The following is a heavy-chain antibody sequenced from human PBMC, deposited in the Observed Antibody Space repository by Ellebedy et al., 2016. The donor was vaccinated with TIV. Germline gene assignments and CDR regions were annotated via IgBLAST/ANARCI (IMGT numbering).Heavy chain of an antibody. CDR3: ARIMYFEYDSWSDY. CDR1: GYVFNGYY. Sequence: ASVKVSCKTSGYVFNGYYIHWVRQAPGQGLEWLGRINPNSGDANYAPKFQGRVTLTRDTSIRTYFMELNRLRSDDTAVYYCARIMYFEYDSWSDYWGQGTLVTVSS. V-gene: IGHV1-2*06. CDR2: INPNSGDA. J-gene: IGHJ4*02. D-gene: IGHD3-3*01.